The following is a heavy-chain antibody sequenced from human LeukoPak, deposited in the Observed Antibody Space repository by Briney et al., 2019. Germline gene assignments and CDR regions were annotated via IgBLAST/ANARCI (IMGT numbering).Heavy chain of an antibody. J-gene: IGHJ6*03. CDR1: EFTFTNYA. Sequence: GGSLRLSCAASEFTFTNYALSWVRQAPGKGLEWVSAISGSGDSPYYADSVKGRFTISRDNSRNTLFLQMTSLRAEDTAVYYCARDVAPRPYYYMDVWGRGTTVTVSS. D-gene: IGHD6-6*01. CDR2: ISGSGDSP. V-gene: IGHV3-23*01. CDR3: ARDVAPRPYYYMDV.